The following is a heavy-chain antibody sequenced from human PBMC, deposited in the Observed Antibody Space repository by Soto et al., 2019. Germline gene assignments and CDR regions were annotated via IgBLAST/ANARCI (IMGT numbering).Heavy chain of an antibody. J-gene: IGHJ4*02. CDR1: GFTFSSYG. V-gene: IGHV3-30*18. Sequence: PGGSLRLSCAASGFTFSSYGMHWVRQAPGKGLEWVAVISYDGSNKYYADSVKGRFTISRDNSKNTLYLQMNSLRAEDTAVYYCAKDQLLLWFGELLSGPYDYWGQGTLVTVSS. CDR3: AKDQLLLWFGELLSGPYDY. CDR2: ISYDGSNK. D-gene: IGHD3-10*01.